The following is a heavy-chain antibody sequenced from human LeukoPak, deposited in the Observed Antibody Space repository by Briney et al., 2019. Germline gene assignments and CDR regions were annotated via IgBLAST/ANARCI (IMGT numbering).Heavy chain of an antibody. J-gene: IGHJ6*02. V-gene: IGHV3-30-3*01. Sequence: GGSLRLSCAASGFTFSSYAMHWVRQAPGKGLEWVAVISYDGSNKYYAASVKGRFTISSKNSKNTRHLQKNSLIADDTAVYYCARDLEISRFTANTVTSYYYGMDVWGQGTTVTVSS. D-gene: IGHD4-17*01. CDR3: ARDLEISRFTANTVTSYYYGMDV. CDR1: GFTFSSYA. CDR2: ISYDGSNK.